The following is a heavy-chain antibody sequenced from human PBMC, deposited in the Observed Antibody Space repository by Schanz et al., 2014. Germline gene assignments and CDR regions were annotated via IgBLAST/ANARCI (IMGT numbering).Heavy chain of an antibody. CDR2: IWYDGSNK. CDR3: ARSRRRIATPRAPSVRSYYSYAMDV. CDR1: GFIFSSYG. Sequence: QVQLVESGGGVVQPGRSLRLSCAAPGFIFSSYGLHWVRQAPGKGLEWVAFIWYDGSNKYYADSVKGRFTISRNNSKNTQYLHMNSLRADDTTAYICARSRRRIATPRAPSVRSYYSYAMDVWGQGTTVTVSS. D-gene: IGHD6-25*01. V-gene: IGHV3-33*01. J-gene: IGHJ6*02.